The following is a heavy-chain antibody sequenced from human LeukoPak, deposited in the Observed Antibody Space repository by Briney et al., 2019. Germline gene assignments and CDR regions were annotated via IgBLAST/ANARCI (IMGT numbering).Heavy chain of an antibody. D-gene: IGHD3-3*01. CDR3: ARDKFWSGYTMGGFDY. Sequence: PGGSLRLSCAASGFTFSSYSMNWVPQAPGKGLEWVSSISSSSNYRYYADSVKGRLTISRDNAKNSLYLQMNSLRAEDTAVYYCARDKFWSGYTMGGFDYWGQGTLVTVSS. CDR1: GFTFSSYS. J-gene: IGHJ4*02. V-gene: IGHV3-21*01. CDR2: ISSSSNYR.